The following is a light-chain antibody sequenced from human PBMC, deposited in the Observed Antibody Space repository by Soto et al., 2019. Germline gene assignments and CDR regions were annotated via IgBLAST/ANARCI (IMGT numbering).Light chain of an antibody. CDR3: QSYDSSLSGFVV. Sequence: QSVLTQPPSVSGAPGQRVTISCTGSSSNIGAGYDVHWYQQLPGTAPKLLIYGNSNRPSEVPDRCSGCKSGTSASLAIIGLQAEDEADYYCQSYDSSLSGFVVFGGGTKLTVL. J-gene: IGLJ2*01. V-gene: IGLV1-40*01. CDR1: SSNIGAGYD. CDR2: GNS.